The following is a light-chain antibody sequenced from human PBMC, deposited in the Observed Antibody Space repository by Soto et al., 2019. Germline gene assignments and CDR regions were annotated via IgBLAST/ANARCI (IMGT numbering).Light chain of an antibody. J-gene: IGKJ3*01. V-gene: IGKV1-27*01. CDR3: QKYNSPPFT. CDR1: QGISNF. Sequence: DIQMTQSPSSLSASVGDRVTITCRASQGISNFLAWYQQKPWKVPKLLISAASTLQSGVTSRFSGSGSGTDFTLTISSLQPEDVATYYCQKYNSPPFTFGPGTKVAIK. CDR2: AAS.